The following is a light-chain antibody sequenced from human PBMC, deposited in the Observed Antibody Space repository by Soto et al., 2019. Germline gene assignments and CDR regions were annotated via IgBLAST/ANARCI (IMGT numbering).Light chain of an antibody. CDR3: SSFAGNNNYV. J-gene: IGLJ1*01. V-gene: IGLV2-8*01. CDR2: EVS. CDR1: SSDVGGYNY. Sequence: QFVLTQPPSASGSPGQSVTISCTGTSSDVGGYNYVSWFQQHPGKAPKLIIYEVSKRPSGVPDRFSGSKSGNTASLTVSGLQAEDEADYYCSSFAGNNNYVFGTGTKVTVL.